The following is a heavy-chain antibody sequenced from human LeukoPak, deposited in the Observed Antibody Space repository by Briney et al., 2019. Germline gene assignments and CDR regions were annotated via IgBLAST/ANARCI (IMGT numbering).Heavy chain of an antibody. J-gene: IGHJ4*02. D-gene: IGHD1-1*01. CDR3: ARDRGKPPYWNDVAGFDY. V-gene: IGHV4-34*01. CDR2: INHSGST. Sequence: PSETLSLTCAVYGGSFSGYYWSWIRQPPGKGLEWIGEINHSGSTNYNPSLKSRVTISVDTSKNQFSLKLSSVTAADTAVYYCARDRGKPPYWNDVAGFDYWGQGTLVTVSS. CDR1: GGSFSGYY.